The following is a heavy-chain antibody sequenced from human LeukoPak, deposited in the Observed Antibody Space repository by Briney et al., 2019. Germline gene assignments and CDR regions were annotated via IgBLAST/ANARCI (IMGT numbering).Heavy chain of an antibody. CDR1: GVTFSSYT. J-gene: IGHJ6*02. CDR2: ISGSGGST. CDR3: AKARQLVSYYGMDV. Sequence: GGSLRLSCAASGVTFSSYTMSWVHQAPGKGLEWVSAISGSGGSTYYADSVKGRFTISRDNSKNTLYLQMNSLRAEDTAVYYCAKARQLVSYYGMDVWGQGTTVTVSS. D-gene: IGHD6-13*01. V-gene: IGHV3-23*01.